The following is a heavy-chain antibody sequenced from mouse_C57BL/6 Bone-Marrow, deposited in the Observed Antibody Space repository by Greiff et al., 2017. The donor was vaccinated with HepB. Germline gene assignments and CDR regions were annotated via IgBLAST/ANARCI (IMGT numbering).Heavy chain of an antibody. D-gene: IGHD1-1*01. J-gene: IGHJ1*03. CDR2: IRLKSDNYAT. CDR3: TARLITTVVATDV. V-gene: IGHV6-3*01. CDR1: GFTFSNYW. Sequence: EVNLVESGGGLVQPGGSMKLSCVASGFTFSNYWMNWVRQSPEKGLEWVAQIRLKSDNYATHYAESVKGRFTISRDDSKSSVYLQMNHLRAEDTGIYYCTARLITTVVATDVWGTGTTVTVSS.